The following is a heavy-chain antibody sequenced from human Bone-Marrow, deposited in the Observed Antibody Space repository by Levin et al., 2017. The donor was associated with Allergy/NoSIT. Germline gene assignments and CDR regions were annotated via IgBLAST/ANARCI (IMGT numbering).Heavy chain of an antibody. D-gene: IGHD3-10*01. CDR2: ISDNGAET. CDR3: ANFGGCPS. V-gene: IGHV3-23*01. J-gene: IGHJ5*02. CDR1: GLTFSDCA. Sequence: PSETLSLTCVASGLTFSDCAMTWVRQAPGKGLEWVSGISDNGAETWYADSVRGRFTVSRDNSKSTLFLQMNNLAAEDTALYFCANFGGCPSWGQGALVIVSS.